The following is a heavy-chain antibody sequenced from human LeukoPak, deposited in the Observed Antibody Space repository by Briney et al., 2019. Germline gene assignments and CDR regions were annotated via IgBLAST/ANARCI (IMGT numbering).Heavy chain of an antibody. V-gene: IGHV5-51*01. CDR3: ARHRAAGGGYYYGMDV. CDR2: INPGDADT. D-gene: IGHD6-13*01. J-gene: IGHJ6*02. Sequence: GESLKISCKGSGYSFTSYWIGWVRQMPGKGLDWMGIINPGDADTRYTPSFQGQVTISADKSISTAYLQWSSLKASDTAIYYCARHRAAGGGYYYGMDVWGQGTTVTVSS. CDR1: GYSFTSYW.